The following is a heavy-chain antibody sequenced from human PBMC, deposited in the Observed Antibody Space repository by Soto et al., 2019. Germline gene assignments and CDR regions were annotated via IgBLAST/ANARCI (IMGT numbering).Heavy chain of an antibody. CDR3: AKDADPRLPYYYDSSGPLGAFDI. V-gene: IGHV3-30*18. Sequence: QVQLVESGGGVVQPGRSPRLSCAASGFTFSSYGMHWVRQAPGKGLEWVAVISYDGSNKYYADSVKGRFTISRDNSKNTLYLQMNSLRAEDTAVYYCAKDADPRLPYYYDSSGPLGAFDIWGQGTMVTVSS. D-gene: IGHD3-22*01. CDR1: GFTFSSYG. J-gene: IGHJ3*02. CDR2: ISYDGSNK.